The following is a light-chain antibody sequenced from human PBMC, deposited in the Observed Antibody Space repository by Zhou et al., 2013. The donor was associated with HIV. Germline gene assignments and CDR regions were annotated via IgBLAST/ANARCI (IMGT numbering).Light chain of an antibody. V-gene: IGKV3-11*01. J-gene: IGKJ2*01. CDR2: DAS. Sequence: EIVMTQYPATLSVSPGERATLSCRASQSVGIYLAWYQQKPGQAPRLLVYDASNRAPGIPARFSGSGSRTDFTLTISSLEPEDFAIYYCQQRGDWPYTFGQGTKLEI. CDR3: QQRGDWPYT. CDR1: QSVGIY.